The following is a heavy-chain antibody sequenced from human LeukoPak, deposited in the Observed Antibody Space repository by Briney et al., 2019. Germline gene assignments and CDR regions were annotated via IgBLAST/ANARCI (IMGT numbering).Heavy chain of an antibody. CDR3: ARGYYYGSGSYYIDY. D-gene: IGHD3-10*01. CDR1: GYSFTSYW. J-gene: IGHJ4*02. Sequence: GESLQISCQGSGYSFTSYWIGWVRQMPGKGLEWMGIIYPGDSDTRYSPSFQGQVTISADKSISTAYLQWSSLKASDTAMYYCARGYYYGSGSYYIDYWGQGTLVTVSS. CDR2: IYPGDSDT. V-gene: IGHV5-51*01.